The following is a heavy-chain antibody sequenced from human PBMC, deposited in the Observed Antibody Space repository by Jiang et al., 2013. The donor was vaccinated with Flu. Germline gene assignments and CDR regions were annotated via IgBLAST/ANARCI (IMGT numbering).Heavy chain of an antibody. J-gene: IGHJ6*02. CDR3: TRDFGRWKGIYYYYYGMDV. CDR2: IRRKADGGTT. D-gene: IGHD3-3*01. V-gene: IGHV3-49*02. Sequence: GFIRRKADGGTTEYAASVKGRFTISRDDSKSIAYLQMNSLKTEDTAVYYCTRDFGRWKGIYYYYYGMDVWGQGTTVTVSS.